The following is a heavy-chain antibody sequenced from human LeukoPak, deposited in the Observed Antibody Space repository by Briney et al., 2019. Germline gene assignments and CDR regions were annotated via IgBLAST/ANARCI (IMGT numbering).Heavy chain of an antibody. CDR3: ARDLGYYDSSGYYNWFDP. CDR2: IFYSGTT. V-gene: IGHV4-59*11. Sequence: PSETLSLTCTVSGGSISSHFWSWIRQPPGKGLEWIGYIFYSGTTKYNPSLRSRVTISVDTSKNQFSLKLSSVTAADTAVYYCARDLGYYDSSGYYNWFDPWGQGTLVTVSS. D-gene: IGHD3-22*01. J-gene: IGHJ5*02. CDR1: GGSISSHF.